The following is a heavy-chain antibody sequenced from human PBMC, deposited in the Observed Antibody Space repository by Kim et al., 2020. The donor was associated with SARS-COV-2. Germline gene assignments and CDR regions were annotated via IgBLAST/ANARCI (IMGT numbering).Heavy chain of an antibody. D-gene: IGHD6-19*01. V-gene: IGHV3-9*01. J-gene: IGHJ5*02. Sequence: ADAVKGRFTISRDNAKNSLYLQMNSLRAEDTALYYCAKVSGWYGKNWFDPWGQGTLVTVSS. CDR3: AKVSGWYGKNWFDP.